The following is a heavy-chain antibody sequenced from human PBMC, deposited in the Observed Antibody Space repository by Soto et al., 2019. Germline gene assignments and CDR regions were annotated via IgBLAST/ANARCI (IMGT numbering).Heavy chain of an antibody. V-gene: IGHV3-21*01. CDR1: GFTFSSYS. CDR3: ARDQVPGLDAFDI. J-gene: IGHJ3*02. Sequence: EVQVVESGGGLVKPGGSRRLSGAASGFTFSSYSMNWFRQAPGKGLEWVSSISRSAGNTYYADSVKGRFTISRDNAKNSMYLQMNSLRAEDTAVYYCARDQVPGLDAFDIWGQGTMVTVSS. CDR2: ISRSAGNT.